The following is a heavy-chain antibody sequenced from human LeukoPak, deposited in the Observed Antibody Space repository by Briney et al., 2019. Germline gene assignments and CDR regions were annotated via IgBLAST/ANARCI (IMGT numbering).Heavy chain of an antibody. D-gene: IGHD3-9*01. CDR1: GYSISSGYY. V-gene: IGHV4-38-2*01. Sequence: SQTLSLTCAVSGYSISSGYYWGCIRQPPGKGLEWIGSIYQIGSTYYNTSLKSQVTISVDTSKNQFSLKLSSVTAADKAVYYCARVWLNGVDYWGQGTLVTVSS. CDR2: IYQIGST. J-gene: IGHJ4*02. CDR3: ARVWLNGVDY.